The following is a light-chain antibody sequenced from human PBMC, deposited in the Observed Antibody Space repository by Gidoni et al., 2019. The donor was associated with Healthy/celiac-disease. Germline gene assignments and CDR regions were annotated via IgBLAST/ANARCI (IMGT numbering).Light chain of an antibody. Sequence: QSALTQPASVSGSPGQSITISCTGTSSDVGSYNLVSWYQQHPGKAPKLMIYEGSKRPSGVSNRFSGSKSGNTASLTISGLQAEDEADYYCCSYAGSSTVFGGGTQLTAL. CDR2: EGS. CDR1: SSDVGSYNL. V-gene: IGLV2-23*01. J-gene: IGLJ7*02. CDR3: CSYAGSSTV.